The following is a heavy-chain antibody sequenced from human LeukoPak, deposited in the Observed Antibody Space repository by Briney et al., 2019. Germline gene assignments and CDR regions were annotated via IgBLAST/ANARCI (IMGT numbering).Heavy chain of an antibody. J-gene: IGHJ4*02. D-gene: IGHD3-22*01. CDR1: GCSISSYY. CDR2: IKYSGST. Sequence: PSETLSLTCTVSGCSISSYYWSWIRQPPGKGPEWIGYIKYSGSTNYNPSLKSRVTISVDTSKNQFSLKLCSVTAADTAVYYCAAFYYDNNGSSTFNWGQRTLVTVS. CDR3: AAFYYDNNGSSTFN. V-gene: IGHV4-59*01.